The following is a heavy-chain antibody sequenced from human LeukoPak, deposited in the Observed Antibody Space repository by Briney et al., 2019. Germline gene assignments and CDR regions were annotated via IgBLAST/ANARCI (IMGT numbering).Heavy chain of an antibody. V-gene: IGHV1-69*05. Sequence: SVKVSCKASRGTFSSYAISWVRQAPGQGLEWMGGIIPIFGTANYAQKFQGRVTITTDESTSTAYMELSSLRSEDTAVYYCARGGAAAGKVKYYFDYWGQGTLVTVSS. CDR3: ARGGAAAGKVKYYFDY. CDR1: RGTFSSYA. J-gene: IGHJ4*02. D-gene: IGHD6-13*01. CDR2: IIPIFGTA.